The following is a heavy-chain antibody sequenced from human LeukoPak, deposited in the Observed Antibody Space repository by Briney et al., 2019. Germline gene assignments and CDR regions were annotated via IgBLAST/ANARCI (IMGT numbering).Heavy chain of an antibody. D-gene: IGHD3-22*01. CDR3: ARHAYDSDT. Sequence: GESLKISCKGSGYSFTSYWIAWVRQMPGKGLEWMGIIYPGDSDTRYNPSFQGQVTFSADKSISTVFLQWSSLKASDTAMYFCARHAYDSDTWGQGTLVTVSS. J-gene: IGHJ5*02. CDR1: GYSFTSYW. V-gene: IGHV5-51*01. CDR2: IYPGDSDT.